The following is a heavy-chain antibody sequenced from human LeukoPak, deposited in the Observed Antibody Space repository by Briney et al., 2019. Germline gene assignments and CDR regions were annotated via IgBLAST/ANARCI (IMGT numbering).Heavy chain of an antibody. D-gene: IGHD1-1*01. CDR3: ARAGRKPEDYYYYYMDV. Sequence: ASVKVSCKASGYTFTGYHMHWVRQAPGQGLEWMGWINPNSGGTNYAQKFQGRVTMTRDTSISTAYMELSRLRSDDTAVYYCARAGRKPEDYYYYYMDVWGKGTTVTVSS. CDR1: GYTFTGYH. CDR2: INPNSGGT. V-gene: IGHV1-2*02. J-gene: IGHJ6*03.